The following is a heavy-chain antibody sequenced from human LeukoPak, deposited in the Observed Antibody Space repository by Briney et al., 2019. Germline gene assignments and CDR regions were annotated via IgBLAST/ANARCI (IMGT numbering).Heavy chain of an antibody. D-gene: IGHD4-17*01. CDR1: GFTVSSNY. CDR3: AGSTVTKSYYYYGMDV. J-gene: IGHJ6*02. CDR2: IYSGGST. V-gene: IGHV3-53*04. Sequence: PGGSLRLSCAASGFTVSSNYMSWDRQAPGKGLEWVSVIYSGGSTYYADSVKGRFTISRHNSKNTLYLQMNSLRAEDTAVYYCAGSTVTKSYYYYGMDVWGQGTTVTVSS.